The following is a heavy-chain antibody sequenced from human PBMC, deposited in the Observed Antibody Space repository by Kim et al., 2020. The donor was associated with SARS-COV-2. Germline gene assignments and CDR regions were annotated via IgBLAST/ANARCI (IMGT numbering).Heavy chain of an antibody. CDR3: ARGYYGSSGYDY. Sequence: KYARKFQCRVTITRDTAASTAYMELSSLRSEDTAVYYCARGYYGSSGYDYWGQGTLVTVSS. D-gene: IGHD3-22*01. V-gene: IGHV1-3*01. J-gene: IGHJ4*02.